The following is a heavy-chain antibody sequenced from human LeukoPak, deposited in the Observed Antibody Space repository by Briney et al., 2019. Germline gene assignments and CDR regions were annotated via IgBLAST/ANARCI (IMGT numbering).Heavy chain of an antibody. V-gene: IGHV1-2*06. CDR1: GYTFTCYY. CDR2: INPNSGGT. CDR3: ARDHGYSYGNSDY. Sequence: ASVKVSCKASGYTFTCYYMHWVRQAPGQGLEWMGRINPNSGGTNYAQKFQGRVTMTRDTSISTAYMELSRLRSDDTAVYYCARDHGYSYGNSDYWGQGTLVTVSS. D-gene: IGHD5-18*01. J-gene: IGHJ4*02.